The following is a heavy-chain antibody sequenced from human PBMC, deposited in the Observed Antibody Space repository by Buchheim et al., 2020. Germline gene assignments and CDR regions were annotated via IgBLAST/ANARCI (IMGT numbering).Heavy chain of an antibody. CDR3: AKDLHRSRGIVLMVYASLDY. Sequence: EVQLLESGGGLVQPGGSLRLSCAASGFTFSSYAMSWVRQAPGKGLEWVSAISGSGGSTYYADSVKGRFTISRDNSQNTLYLQMNSLRAEDTAVYYCAKDLHRSRGIVLMVYASLDYWGQGTL. CDR2: ISGSGGST. V-gene: IGHV3-23*01. J-gene: IGHJ4*02. CDR1: GFTFSSYA. D-gene: IGHD2-8*01.